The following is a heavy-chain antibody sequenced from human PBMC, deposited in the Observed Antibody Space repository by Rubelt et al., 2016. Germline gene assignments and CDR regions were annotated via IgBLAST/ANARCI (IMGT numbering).Heavy chain of an antibody. Sequence: QVQLQESGPGQVKPSETLSLTCTVSGGSITNYYWSWIRQPPGKGLEWIGYIYYSGNTNSNPSLKSRVTMSVETSKNQVALKLRPVTAADPAVFDCAGELPAAGAGWFDPWGQGTLVTVSS. CDR3: AGELPAAGAGWFDP. D-gene: IGHD2-2*01. CDR1: GGSITNYY. V-gene: IGHV4-59*08. J-gene: IGHJ5*02. CDR2: IYYSGNT.